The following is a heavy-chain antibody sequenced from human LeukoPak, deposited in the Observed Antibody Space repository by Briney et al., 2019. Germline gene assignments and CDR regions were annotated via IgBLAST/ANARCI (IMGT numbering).Heavy chain of an antibody. V-gene: IGHV4-4*02. CDR3: SRESGPFSPFGF. Sequence: SETLSLTCGVSGGSISGTNWWSWVRQPPGQGLEWIGEISLRGLTNYNPSLRSRLTMSLDESKNQVSLNLTSVTAADTAVYYCSRESGPFSPFGFWGQGTLVSVHS. J-gene: IGHJ4*02. D-gene: IGHD1-26*01. CDR1: GGSISGTNW. CDR2: ISLRGLT.